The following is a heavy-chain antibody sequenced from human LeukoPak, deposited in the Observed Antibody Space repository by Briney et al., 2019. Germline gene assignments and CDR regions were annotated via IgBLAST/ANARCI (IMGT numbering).Heavy chain of an antibody. J-gene: IGHJ4*02. V-gene: IGHV3-7*01. CDR2: MNHEGSET. D-gene: IGHD5-12*01. CDR3: VRGGRATFDA. CDR1: GFDFSGYW. Sequence: GGSLGLSCAVSGFDFSGYWMTWVRQAPGKGLEWGATMNHEGSETYYLHSVKGRFTISRDNAENSLYLLMNGLRPEDMALYYCVRGGRATFDAWGQGTLVTVSS.